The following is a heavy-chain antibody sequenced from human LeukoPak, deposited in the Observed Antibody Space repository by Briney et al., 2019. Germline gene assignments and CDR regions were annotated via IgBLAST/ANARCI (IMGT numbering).Heavy chain of an antibody. Sequence: GGSLRLSCAASGFTFSSYAMHWVRPAPGKGLEWVAVISYDGSNKYYADSVKGRFTISRDNSKNTLYLQMNSLRAEDTAVYYCARPPYGDYDNFDYWGQGTLVTVSS. CDR1: GFTFSSYA. J-gene: IGHJ4*02. D-gene: IGHD4-17*01. V-gene: IGHV3-30*04. CDR3: ARPPYGDYDNFDY. CDR2: ISYDGSNK.